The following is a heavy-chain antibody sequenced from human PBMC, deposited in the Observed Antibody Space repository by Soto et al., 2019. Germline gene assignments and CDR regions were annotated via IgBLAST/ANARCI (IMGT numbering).Heavy chain of an antibody. CDR3: AADQAYCGGDCYSWFDP. V-gene: IGHV1-58*01. CDR2: IVVGSGNT. CDR1: GFTFTSSA. Sequence: SVKFYCKASGFTFTSSAVQWVRQARGQRLEWIGWIVVGSGNTNYAQKFQERVTITRDMSTSTDYMELSSLRSEDTAVYYCAADQAYCGGDCYSWFDPWGQGTLVTVSS. D-gene: IGHD2-21*02. J-gene: IGHJ5*02.